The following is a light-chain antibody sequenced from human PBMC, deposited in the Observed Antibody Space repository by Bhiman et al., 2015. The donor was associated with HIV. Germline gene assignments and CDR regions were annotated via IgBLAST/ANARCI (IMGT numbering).Light chain of an antibody. CDR3: LSADSSATYWV. Sequence: SYELTQPPSVSVAPGKTARITCGGNNIGSKSVHWYQQKPGQAPVLVIYKDYERPSGIPERFSGSSSGTIVTLTISGVQAEDEADYYCLSADSSATYWVFGGGTKLTVL. CDR1: IGSKS. V-gene: IGLV3-16*01. CDR2: KDY. J-gene: IGLJ3*02.